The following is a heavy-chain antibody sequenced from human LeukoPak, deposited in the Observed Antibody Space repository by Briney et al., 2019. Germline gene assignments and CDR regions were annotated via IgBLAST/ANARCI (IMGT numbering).Heavy chain of an antibody. V-gene: IGHV5-51*01. CDR2: IYPGDSDT. D-gene: IGHD3-10*01. CDR3: ARQDAFGSPDYGMDV. CDR1: GYSFTSYW. Sequence: GESLKISCKGSGYSFTSYWIGWVRQMPGKGLELMGIIYPGDSDTIYSRSFQGQVTLSADQSIDTAYLPWSSLKASETAMYYCARQDAFGSPDYGMDVWGQGTTVTVSS. J-gene: IGHJ6*02.